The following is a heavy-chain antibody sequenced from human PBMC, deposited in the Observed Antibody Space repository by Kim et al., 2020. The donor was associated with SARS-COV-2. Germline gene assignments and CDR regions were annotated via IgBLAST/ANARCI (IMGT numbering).Heavy chain of an antibody. CDR3: ATTVVGSGGSCCDDY. V-gene: IGHV1-69*13. J-gene: IGHJ4*02. CDR1: GGTFSSYA. D-gene: IGHD2-15*01. Sequence: SVKVSCKASGGTFSSYAISWVRQAPGQGLEWMGGIIPIFGTANYAQKFQGRVTITADESTSTAYMELSSLRSEDTAVYYCATTVVGSGGSCCDDYWGQGTLVTVSS. CDR2: IIPIFGTA.